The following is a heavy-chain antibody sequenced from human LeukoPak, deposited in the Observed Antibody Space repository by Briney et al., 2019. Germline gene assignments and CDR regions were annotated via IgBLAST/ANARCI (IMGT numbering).Heavy chain of an antibody. Sequence: GESLQISCKGSGYIFTSYWIGWVRQLPGKGLEWMGIIYPGDSDTRYSPSFQGQVTISADKSISTACLQWSRLKASDTAMYYCARLSYSSGWYDEDYWGQGTLVTVSS. CDR3: ARLSYSSGWYDEDY. CDR2: IYPGDSDT. CDR1: GYIFTSYW. J-gene: IGHJ4*02. D-gene: IGHD6-19*01. V-gene: IGHV5-51*01.